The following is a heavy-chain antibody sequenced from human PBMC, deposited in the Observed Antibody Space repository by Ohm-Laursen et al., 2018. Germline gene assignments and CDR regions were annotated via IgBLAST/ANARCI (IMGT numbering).Heavy chain of an antibody. V-gene: IGHV1-2*02. Sequence: ASVKVSCNASGYTFTGYYMHWVRQAPGQGLEWMGWINPNSGGTNYAQKFQGRVTMTRDTSISTAYMELSRLRSDDTAVYYCARGAVAGTNGDYWGQGTLVSVSS. CDR2: INPNSGGT. CDR1: GYTFTGYY. J-gene: IGHJ4*02. CDR3: ARGAVAGTNGDY. D-gene: IGHD6-19*01.